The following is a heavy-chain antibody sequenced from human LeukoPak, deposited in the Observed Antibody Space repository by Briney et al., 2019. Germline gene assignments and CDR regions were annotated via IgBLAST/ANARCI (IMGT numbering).Heavy chain of an antibody. CDR1: GDSVSNNIAS. D-gene: IGHD3-16*01. J-gene: IGHJ4*02. CDR3: ARRGDGNSYYDY. Sequence: SQTLSLTCAISGDSVSNNIASWGWIRQSPSRGLEWLGRTYYLSHWVRDYAESVRGRITINPDTSKNQFSLLLNSVGPGDWAVYFCARRGDGNSYYDYWGQGILVTVSS. V-gene: IGHV6-1*01. CDR2: TYYLSHWVR.